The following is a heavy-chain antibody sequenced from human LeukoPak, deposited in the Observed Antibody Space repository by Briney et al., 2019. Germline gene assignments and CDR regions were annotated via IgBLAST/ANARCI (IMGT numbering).Heavy chain of an antibody. CDR3: AKDPVGEKYSSGWYFDY. V-gene: IGHV3-23*01. J-gene: IGHJ4*02. D-gene: IGHD6-19*01. Sequence: GGSLRLSCAASGFTFSSYAISWVRQAPGKGLEWVSAISGSGGSTYYADSVKGRFTISRDNSKNTLYLQMNSLRAEDTAVYYCAKDPVGEKYSSGWYFDYWGQGTLVTVSS. CDR2: ISGSGGST. CDR1: GFTFSSYA.